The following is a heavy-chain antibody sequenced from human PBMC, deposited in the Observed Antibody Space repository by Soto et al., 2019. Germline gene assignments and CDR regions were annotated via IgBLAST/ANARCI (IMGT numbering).Heavy chain of an antibody. Sequence: SETLSLTCTVSGGSIHNDYWTWIRQPPGKGLEWIGYIYSSGSTNYNPSLKSRLTISIDTSQNQFSLELSSVTAADTAVYYCARGSWFDAWGQGTQVTVS. CDR2: IYSSGST. CDR1: GGSIHNDY. V-gene: IGHV4-59*01. CDR3: ARGSWFDA. J-gene: IGHJ5*02.